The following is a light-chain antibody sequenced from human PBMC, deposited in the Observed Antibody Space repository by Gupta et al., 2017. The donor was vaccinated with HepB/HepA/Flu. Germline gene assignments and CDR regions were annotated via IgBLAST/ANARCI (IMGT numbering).Light chain of an antibody. J-gene: IGKJ1*01. Sequence: EVLLTQSPGTLSLSLGERGTLSCRASQTININFLVWYQQKPDQAPRLIFYATSRATGVPDRFSGSGSGTEFTLTIDSLEPEDFAVYYCQQEDSSSCTFGQGTKVEIK. V-gene: IGKV3-20*01. CDR1: QTININF. CDR3: QQEDSSSCT. CDR2: ATS.